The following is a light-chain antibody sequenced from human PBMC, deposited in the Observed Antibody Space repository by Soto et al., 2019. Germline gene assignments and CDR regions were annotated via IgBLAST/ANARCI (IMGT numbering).Light chain of an antibody. CDR3: QQSYGPSLT. J-gene: IGKJ4*01. CDR1: QSISNF. Sequence: DIQLTQSPSSLSASVGDRVIITCRASQSISNFLNWYQQKPGEAPRVLIYASSSLQSGVPLRFSGSGSGTDFTLTISSLQPEDFATYYCQQSYGPSLTFGGGSRVELK. V-gene: IGKV1-39*01. CDR2: ASS.